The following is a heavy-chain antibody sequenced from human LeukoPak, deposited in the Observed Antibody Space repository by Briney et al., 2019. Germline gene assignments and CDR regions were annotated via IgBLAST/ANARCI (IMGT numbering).Heavy chain of an antibody. V-gene: IGHV3-9*01. J-gene: IGHJ3*01. Sequence: GGSLRLSCAASGFIFDDYAMHWVRQAPGKGLEWVSGITWNSGSSVYADSVKGRFTISRDNAKNSLHLQMNSLRGEDTALYYXXXXXXYGEDAFDRWGRGTLVTVSS. D-gene: IGHD4-17*01. CDR1: GFIFDDYA. CDR3: XXXXXYGEDAFDR. CDR2: ITWNSGSS.